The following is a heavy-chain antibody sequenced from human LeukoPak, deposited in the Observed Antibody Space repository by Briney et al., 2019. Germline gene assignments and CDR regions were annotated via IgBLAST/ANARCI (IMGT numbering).Heavy chain of an antibody. J-gene: IGHJ4*02. V-gene: IGHV3-7*01. Sequence: GGSLRLSCAASGFTFRSYWMSWVRQAPGKGLEWLGHINQEASRTDHADSVKGRFTISRDNSRNLLYLHMSSLTAEDTAVYYCAKYLSRAFHSWGQGILVSVSS. CDR2: INQEASRT. D-gene: IGHD2/OR15-2a*01. CDR3: AKYLSRAFHS. CDR1: GFTFRSYW.